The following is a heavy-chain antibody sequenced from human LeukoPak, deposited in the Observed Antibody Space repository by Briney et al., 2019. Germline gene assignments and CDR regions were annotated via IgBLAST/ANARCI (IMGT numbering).Heavy chain of an antibody. J-gene: IGHJ4*02. CDR3: AGAGGYSGY. Sequence: GGSLRLSCAVSGFTVSTNHITWLRQAPGKGLECVSVIYGGGSTYYADSVKGRFTISRDSSKNTVYLQMNSLRAEDTAVYYCAGAGGYSGYGSQGTLVTVSS. V-gene: IGHV3-66*01. CDR1: GFTVSTNH. D-gene: IGHD5-12*01. CDR2: IYGGGST.